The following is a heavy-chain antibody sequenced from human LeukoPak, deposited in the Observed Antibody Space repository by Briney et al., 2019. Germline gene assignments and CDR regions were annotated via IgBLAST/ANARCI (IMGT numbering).Heavy chain of an antibody. V-gene: IGHV1-8*02. D-gene: IGHD3-9*01. CDR2: MNPNSGNT. CDR3: ARGHSSYDILTGYRTNWFDP. J-gene: IGHJ5*02. CDR1: GYTFTSYG. Sequence: ASVKVSCKASGYTFTSYGISWVRQAPGQGLEWMGWMNPNSGNTGYAQKFQGRVTMTRNTSISTAYMELSSLRSEDTAVYYCARGHSSYDILTGYRTNWFDPWGQGTLVTVSS.